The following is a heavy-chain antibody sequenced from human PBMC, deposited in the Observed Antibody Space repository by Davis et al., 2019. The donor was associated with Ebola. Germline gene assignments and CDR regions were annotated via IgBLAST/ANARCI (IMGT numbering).Heavy chain of an antibody. J-gene: IGHJ4*02. Sequence: AASVKVSCKASGYTFTSYGISWVRQAPGQGLEWMGWISAYNGNTNYAQKLQGRVTITRDTSASTAYMELSSLRSEDTAVYYCARRADYWGQGTLVTVSS. CDR2: ISAYNGNT. CDR1: GYTFTSYG. V-gene: IGHV1-18*01. CDR3: ARRADY.